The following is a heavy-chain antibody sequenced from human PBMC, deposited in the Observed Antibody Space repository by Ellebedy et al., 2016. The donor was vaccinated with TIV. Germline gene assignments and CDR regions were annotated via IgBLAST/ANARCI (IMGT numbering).Heavy chain of an antibody. CDR1: GYTFTSYG. CDR2: ISAYNGDT. Sequence: AASVKVSCKASGYTFTSYGITWVRQAPGQGLERMGWISAYNGDTNYAQKVQGRVTMTTDTSTSTAYMELRSLRSDDTAVYYCVRDGGKEQWLTPFDYWGQGTLVIVSS. J-gene: IGHJ4*02. V-gene: IGHV1-18*04. CDR3: VRDGGKEQWLTPFDY. D-gene: IGHD6-19*01.